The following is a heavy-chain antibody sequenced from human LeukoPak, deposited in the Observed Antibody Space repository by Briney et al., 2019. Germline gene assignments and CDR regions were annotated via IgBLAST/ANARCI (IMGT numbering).Heavy chain of an antibody. J-gene: IGHJ6*02. V-gene: IGHV3-74*01. CDR2: INSDGSST. CDR1: GFTFSSYW. D-gene: IGHD2-2*01. Sequence: PGGSLRLSCAAPGFTFSSYWMHWVRQAPGKGLVWVSRINSDGSSTSYADSVKGRFTISRDNAKNTLYLQMNSLRAEDTAVYYCARGDIVVVPAALYGMDVWGQGTTVTVSS. CDR3: ARGDIVVVPAALYGMDV.